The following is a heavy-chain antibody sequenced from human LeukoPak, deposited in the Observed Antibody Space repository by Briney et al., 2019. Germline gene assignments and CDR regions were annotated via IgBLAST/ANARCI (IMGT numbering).Heavy chain of an antibody. CDR3: AREGADYYDSSGYYGY. CDR2: ISSSGGTM. Sequence: PGGSLGLSCAASGFTFSVYEMHWVRQAPGKGLEWVSYISSSGGTMYYADSVKGRFTISRDNAKNSLYLQMNSLRAEDTAVYYCAREGADYYDSSGYYGYWGQGTLVTVSS. D-gene: IGHD3-22*01. CDR1: GFTFSVYE. V-gene: IGHV3-48*03. J-gene: IGHJ4*02.